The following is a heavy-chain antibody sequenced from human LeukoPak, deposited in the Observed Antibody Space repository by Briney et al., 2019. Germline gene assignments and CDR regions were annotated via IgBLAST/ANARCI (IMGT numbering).Heavy chain of an antibody. J-gene: IGHJ6*03. CDR3: ARAVRVRYYDVLTGQNYYYYMDV. V-gene: IGHV3-48*01. CDR1: GFNIRNFD. CDR2: MSTSSRTI. Sequence: GGSLRLSCGASGFNIRNFDMNWVRQAPGKGLEWISFMSTSSRTIHYADSVKGRFVMSTDNARDSLYLQMNSLRGEDTAVYYCARAVRVRYYDVLTGQNYYYYMDVRGNGTAVTVSS. D-gene: IGHD3-9*01.